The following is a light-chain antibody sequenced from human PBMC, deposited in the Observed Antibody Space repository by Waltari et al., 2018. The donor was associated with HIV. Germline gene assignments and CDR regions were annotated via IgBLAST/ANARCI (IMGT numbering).Light chain of an antibody. CDR1: QSLGSDY. CDR2: GAT. V-gene: IGKV3-20*01. CDR3: HQHDDSPPCT. Sequence: DIELTQSPCSLSSSPGERATLSCKASQSLGSDYLSWYQQQPGRPPRLIFYGATHQAASMPDRFSGSGSGTDYTLTIIRLEPQDFAVYYCHQHDDSPPCTFGPGTKVDIK. J-gene: IGKJ3*01.